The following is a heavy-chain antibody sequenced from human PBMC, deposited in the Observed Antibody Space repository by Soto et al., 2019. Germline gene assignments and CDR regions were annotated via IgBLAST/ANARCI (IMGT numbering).Heavy chain of an antibody. J-gene: IGHJ4*02. CDR2: ISGSGGST. V-gene: IGHV3-23*01. Sequence: GALRLSCAASGFTFSSYAMSWVRQAPGKGLEWVSAISGSGGSTYYADSVKGRFTISRDNSKNTLYLQMNSLRAEDTAVYYCAKENGYSSSWFEFDYWGQGTLVTVSS. CDR3: AKENGYSSSWFEFDY. CDR1: GFTFSSYA. D-gene: IGHD6-13*01.